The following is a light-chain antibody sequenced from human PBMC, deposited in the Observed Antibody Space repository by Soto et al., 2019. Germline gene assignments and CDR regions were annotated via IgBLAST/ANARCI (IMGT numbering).Light chain of an antibody. CDR2: DAS. Sequence: EIVLTQSPATLSLSPGERATLSCRASQSVSSYLAWYQQKPGQAPRLLIYDASNRATGIPARFSGSGSGTDFTLTNGGLEPEDFAVYYCQPRFAFCPGTKVDIK. V-gene: IGKV3-11*01. J-gene: IGKJ3*01. CDR1: QSVSSY. CDR3: QPRFA.